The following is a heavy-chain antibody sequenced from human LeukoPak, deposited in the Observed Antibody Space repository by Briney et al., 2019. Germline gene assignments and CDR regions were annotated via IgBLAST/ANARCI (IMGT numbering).Heavy chain of an antibody. Sequence: SVKVSCKASGGTFSSYAISWVRQAPGQGLEWMGGIIPIFGTTNYAQKFQGRVTITTHETTSTAYMELSTLSSEDTAVYYSARDREESYFDYWGQGTLVTVSS. J-gene: IGHJ4*02. CDR2: IIPIFGTT. CDR3: ARDREESYFDY. V-gene: IGHV1-69*05. CDR1: GGTFSSYA. D-gene: IGHD1-26*01.